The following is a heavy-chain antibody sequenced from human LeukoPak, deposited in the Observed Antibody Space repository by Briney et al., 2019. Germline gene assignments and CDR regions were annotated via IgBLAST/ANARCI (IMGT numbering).Heavy chain of an antibody. V-gene: IGHV5-51*01. Sequence: GESLKISCKASGYQFTGLWIGWVRQKPGKGLEWMGIIYPDDSDTRYSPSFQGQVTISADTSISTAYLQWSSLKASDTAMYFCVRGYCSTARCSNFDHWGPGTLVTVSS. D-gene: IGHD2-2*01. CDR3: VRGYCSTARCSNFDH. J-gene: IGHJ4*02. CDR1: GYQFTGLW. CDR2: IYPDDSDT.